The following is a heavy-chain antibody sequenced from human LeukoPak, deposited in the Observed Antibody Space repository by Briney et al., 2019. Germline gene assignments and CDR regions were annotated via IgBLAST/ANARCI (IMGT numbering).Heavy chain of an antibody. V-gene: IGHV4-39*01. Sequence: PSETLSLTCSVSGGSISSGSYSWGWFRQPPGKGLEWIGNIYYSAITYYNPSLKSRLSISVDTSKNHFYLNVSSVTAADTAFYYCARHNVLATTGSNWFDLWGQGTLVTVSS. CDR2: IYYSAIT. CDR3: ARHNVLATTGSNWFDL. J-gene: IGHJ5*02. D-gene: IGHD1-26*01. CDR1: GGSISSGSYS.